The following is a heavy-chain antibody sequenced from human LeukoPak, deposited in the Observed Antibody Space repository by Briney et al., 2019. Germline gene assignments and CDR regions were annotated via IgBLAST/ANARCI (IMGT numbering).Heavy chain of an antibody. J-gene: IGHJ4*02. D-gene: IGHD1-1*01. CDR3: ARGVVQLWYIDY. CDR2: IYYSGST. CDR1: GGSISSGDYY. V-gene: IGHV4-30-4*01. Sequence: PSETLSLTCTVSGGSISSGDYYWSWIRQPPGKGLEWIGYIYYSGSTYYNPSLKSRVTISVDTSKNQFSLKLSSVTAADTAVYYCARGVVQLWYIDYWGQGTLVTVSS.